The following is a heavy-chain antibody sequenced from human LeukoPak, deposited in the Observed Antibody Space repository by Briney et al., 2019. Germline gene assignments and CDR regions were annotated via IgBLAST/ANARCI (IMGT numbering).Heavy chain of an antibody. V-gene: IGHV1-18*01. J-gene: IGHJ6*03. CDR1: GYTFTSYG. CDR2: ISAYNGNT. D-gene: IGHD6-6*01. Sequence: ASVKVSCKVSGYTFTSYGISWVRQAPGQGLEWMGWISAYNGNTNYAQKLQGRVTMTTDTSTSTAYMELRSLRSDDTAVYYCAALSDAARPRRYYYYYMDVWGKGTTVTVSS. CDR3: AALSDAARPRRYYYYYMDV.